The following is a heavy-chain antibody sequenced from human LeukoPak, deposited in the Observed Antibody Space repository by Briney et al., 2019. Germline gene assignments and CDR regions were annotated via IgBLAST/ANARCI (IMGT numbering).Heavy chain of an antibody. CDR2: ISAYNGNT. V-gene: IGHV1-18*01. D-gene: IGHD6-13*01. Sequence: ASVKVTCKASGGTFNSYAISWVRQAPGQGLEWMGWISAYNGNTNYAQKLQGRVTMTTDTSTSTAYVELRSLRSDDTAVYYCARAQRYSSSWYFDYWGQGTLVTVSS. J-gene: IGHJ4*02. CDR1: GGTFNSYA. CDR3: ARAQRYSSSWYFDY.